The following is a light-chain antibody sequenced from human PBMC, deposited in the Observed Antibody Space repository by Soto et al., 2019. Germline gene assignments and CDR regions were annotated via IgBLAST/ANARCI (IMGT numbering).Light chain of an antibody. CDR3: QHYSSSPPEFT. V-gene: IGKV3-20*01. CDR1: QSVSSSY. Sequence: EIVLTQSPATLSLSPGERATLSCRASQSVSSSYLAWYQQRPGQAPRLLIFGASYRATGIPDRFSGSGSGTDFTLTISRLVPEDFAVYYCQHYSSSPPEFTFGPGTKVDSK. J-gene: IGKJ3*01. CDR2: GAS.